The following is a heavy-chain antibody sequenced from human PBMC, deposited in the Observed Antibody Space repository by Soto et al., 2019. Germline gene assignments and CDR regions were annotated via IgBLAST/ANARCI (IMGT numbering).Heavy chain of an antibody. D-gene: IGHD1-26*01. Sequence: ASVKVSCKASGYTFTSYAMHWVRQAPGQRLEWMGWINAGNGNTKYSQKFQGRVTITRDTSASTAYMELSSLGSEDTAVYYCARDFTGSYLGLDYWGQGTLVTVSS. CDR3: ARDFTGSYLGLDY. V-gene: IGHV1-3*01. J-gene: IGHJ4*02. CDR1: GYTFTSYA. CDR2: INAGNGNT.